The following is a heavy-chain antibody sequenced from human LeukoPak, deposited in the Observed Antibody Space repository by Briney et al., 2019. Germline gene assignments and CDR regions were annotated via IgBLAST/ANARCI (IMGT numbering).Heavy chain of an antibody. J-gene: IGHJ5*01. CDR2: INPDSGGA. D-gene: IGHD3-10*01. CDR3: ARNYYGSGSYYPTNWFDS. V-gene: IGHV1-2*02. CDR1: GYIFTGYY. Sequence: ASVKVSCRGSGYIFTGYYLHWVRQAPGQGLEWMGWINPDSGGANYAQNYQGRVTMTRDTSINTAYMELTRLRFDDTAVYYCARNYYGSGSYYPTNWFDSWGQGTLVTVSS.